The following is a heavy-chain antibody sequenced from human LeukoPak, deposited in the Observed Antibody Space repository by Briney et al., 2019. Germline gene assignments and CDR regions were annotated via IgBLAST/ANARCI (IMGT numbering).Heavy chain of an antibody. V-gene: IGHV3-23*01. J-gene: IGHJ4*02. Sequence: PGGSLRLSCAASGFTFSSYAMSWVRQAPGKGLEWVSAISGSGGSTYYADSVKGRFTISRDNAKNTLYLQMNSLRAEDTAVYYCASSGTAHYYFDYWGQGTLVTVSS. D-gene: IGHD5-18*01. CDR3: ASSGTAHYYFDY. CDR2: ISGSGGST. CDR1: GFTFSSYA.